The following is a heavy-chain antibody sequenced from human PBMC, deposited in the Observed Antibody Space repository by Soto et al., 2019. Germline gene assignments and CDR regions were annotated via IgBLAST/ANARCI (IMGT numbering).Heavy chain of an antibody. CDR3: TKYSGTSSAPAA. CDR2: IGSKGQNYAT. D-gene: IGHD1-26*01. V-gene: IGHV3-73*02. Sequence: EVQLVESGGGLVQPGGSLKLSCAASGFSFSDSAMHWVRQASGKGLEWVGRIGSKGQNYATTYAASVKGRFIISTDESKNTAHMQMNSLKTEDTAVYYCTKYSGTSSAPAALGQGTLVTVSS. CDR1: GFSFSDSA. J-gene: IGHJ5*02.